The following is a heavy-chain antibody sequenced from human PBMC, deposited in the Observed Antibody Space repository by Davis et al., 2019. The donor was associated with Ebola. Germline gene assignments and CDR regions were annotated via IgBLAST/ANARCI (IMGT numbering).Heavy chain of an antibody. V-gene: IGHV4-34*01. J-gene: IGHJ4*02. Sequence: MPSETLSLTCGVYGGSFSGYYWSWIRQPPGKGLEWIGEINHSGSTNYNPSLKSRVTISVDTSKNQFSLKLSSVTAADTAVYYCATRRDFWSGYSHFDYWGQGTLVTVSS. CDR2: INHSGST. CDR3: ATRRDFWSGYSHFDY. CDR1: GGSFSGYY. D-gene: IGHD3-3*01.